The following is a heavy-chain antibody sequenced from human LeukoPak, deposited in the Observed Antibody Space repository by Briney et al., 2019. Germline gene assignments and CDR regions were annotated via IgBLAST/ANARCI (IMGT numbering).Heavy chain of an antibody. CDR2: ISIGSSPYT. CDR3: ASYTLWYGDS. CDR1: GFSFSKSS. J-gene: IGHJ4*02. Sequence: GGSLRLFCAASGFSFSKSSMLWFRQAPGKGLEWVSSISIGSSPYTYYADSLKGRFTISRDNAKNSVCLQMNSLRPEDTAVYYCASYTLWYGDSWGQGTLVTVSS. V-gene: IGHV3-21*06. D-gene: IGHD3-10*01.